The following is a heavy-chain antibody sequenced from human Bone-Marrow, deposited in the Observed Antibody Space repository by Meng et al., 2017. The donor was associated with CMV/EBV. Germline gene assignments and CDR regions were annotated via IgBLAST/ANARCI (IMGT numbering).Heavy chain of an antibody. CDR1: GFTFRNYW. CDR2: ISTDGRDT. J-gene: IGHJ4*02. V-gene: IGHV3-74*01. D-gene: IGHD2-8*02. CDR3: VRGVAELLGWGMGY. Sequence: LAESGGGLVRPGGSLRLSSAASGFTFRNYWMHWVRKVPGEGLVWVSRISTDGRDTSYADSVKGRFTISRDNATNTLYLQMNSLRGADTAVYFCVRGVAELLGWGMGYWGQGALVTVSS.